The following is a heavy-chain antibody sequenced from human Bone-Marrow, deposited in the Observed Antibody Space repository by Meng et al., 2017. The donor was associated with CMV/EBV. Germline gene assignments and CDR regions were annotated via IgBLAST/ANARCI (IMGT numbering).Heavy chain of an antibody. Sequence: GGSLRLSCAASGFTFDDYAMHWVRQAPGKGLEWVSGISWNSGSIGYADSVKGRFTISRDNAKNSLYLQMNSLRAEDTALYYCAKDIIAVAGTRNYYHYGMDVWGQGTTVTVSS. CDR3: AKDIIAVAGTRNYYHYGMDV. D-gene: IGHD6-19*01. CDR2: ISWNSGSI. V-gene: IGHV3-9*01. CDR1: GFTFDDYA. J-gene: IGHJ6*02.